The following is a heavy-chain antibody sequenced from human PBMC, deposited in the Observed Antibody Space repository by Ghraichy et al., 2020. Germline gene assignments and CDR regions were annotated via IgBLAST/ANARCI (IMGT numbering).Heavy chain of an antibody. Sequence: SETLSLTCTVSGGSISSYYWSWIRQPPGKGLEWIGYIYYSGSTNYNPSLKSRVTISVDTSKNQFSLKLSSVTAADTAVYYCARRGGLRYFDLWGRGTLVTVSS. J-gene: IGHJ2*01. CDR2: IYYSGST. CDR3: ARRGGLRYFDL. D-gene: IGHD3/OR15-3a*01. CDR1: GGSISSYY. V-gene: IGHV4-59*08.